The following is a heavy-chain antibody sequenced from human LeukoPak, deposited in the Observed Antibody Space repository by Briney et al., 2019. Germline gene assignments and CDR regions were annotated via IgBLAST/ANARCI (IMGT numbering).Heavy chain of an antibody. CDR2: FSGSGGST. CDR1: GFTFSRFA. CDR3: ARVLRYCSGGNCYSGGLGYMDV. D-gene: IGHD2-15*01. J-gene: IGHJ6*03. V-gene: IGHV3-23*01. Sequence: PGGSLRLSCAASGFTFSRFAMSWVRQAPGKGLEWVSGFSGSGGSTYYADSVKGRFTISRDNAKNSLFLQMNSLRAEDTAVYYCARVLRYCSGGNCYSGGLGYMDVWGKGTTVTISS.